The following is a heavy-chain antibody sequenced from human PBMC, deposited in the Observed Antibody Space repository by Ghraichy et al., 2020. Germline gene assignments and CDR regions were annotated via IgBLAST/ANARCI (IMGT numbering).Heavy chain of an antibody. J-gene: IGHJ4*02. CDR3: AHSKHYDNTAYYSLVFDY. V-gene: IGHV2-5*01. CDR1: GFSLSTSGVV. Sequence: SGPTLVKPTQTLTLTCTFSGFSLSTSGVVVGWIRQPPGKALEWLALTYWNDDKRYSPSLKNRLTITKDTSKNQVVLTMTNMDPVDTATYYCAHSKHYDNTAYYSLVFDYWGQGTLVTVSS. CDR2: TYWNDDK. D-gene: IGHD3-22*01.